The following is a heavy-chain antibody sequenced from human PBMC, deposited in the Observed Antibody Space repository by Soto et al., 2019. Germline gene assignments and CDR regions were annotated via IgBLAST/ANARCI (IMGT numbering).Heavy chain of an antibody. Sequence: QVQLVQSGAEVKKPGASVKVSCKASGYTFTSYGISWVRQAPGQGLEWMGWISAYNGNTNYAQKLQGRVTMTTDTSTSTADMELRSLRSDDTAVYYCARDASNRHYYYYGMDVWGQGTTVTVSS. CDR2: ISAYNGNT. CDR3: ARDASNRHYYYYGMDV. V-gene: IGHV1-18*01. CDR1: GYTFTSYG. J-gene: IGHJ6*02.